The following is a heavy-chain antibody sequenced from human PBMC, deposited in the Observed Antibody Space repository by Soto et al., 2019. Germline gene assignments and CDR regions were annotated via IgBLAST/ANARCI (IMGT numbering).Heavy chain of an antibody. J-gene: IGHJ4*02. CDR1: GGTFSSYA. CDR2: IIPIFGTA. Sequence: QVQLVQSGAEVKKPGSSVKVSCKASGGTFSSYAISWVRQAPGQGLEWMRGIIPIFGTANYAQKFQGRVTITADESTSTAYMELSSLRSEDTAVYYCARIRRNIAVAGKEEFDYWGQGTLVTVSS. CDR3: ARIRRNIAVAGKEEFDY. D-gene: IGHD6-19*01. V-gene: IGHV1-69*01.